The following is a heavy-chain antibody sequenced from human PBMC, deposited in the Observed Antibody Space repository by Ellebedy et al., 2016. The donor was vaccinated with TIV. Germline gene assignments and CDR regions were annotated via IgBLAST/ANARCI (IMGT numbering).Heavy chain of an antibody. Sequence: ASVKVSCKASGGTFSNYAVTWLRQAPGQGLEWMGGIIPIIGTPNYAQKFQGRVTMTTDTSTTTAYVELRDLKSDDTAVYYCARIASGTTSADYWGQGTLVTVSS. J-gene: IGHJ4*02. CDR3: ARIASGTTSADY. D-gene: IGHD1-1*01. CDR1: GGTFSNYA. CDR2: IIPIIGTP. V-gene: IGHV1-69*05.